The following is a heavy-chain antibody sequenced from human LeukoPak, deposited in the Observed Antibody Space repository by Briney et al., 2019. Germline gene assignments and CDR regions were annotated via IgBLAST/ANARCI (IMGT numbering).Heavy chain of an antibody. J-gene: IGHJ4*02. CDR1: GFTFSSYD. Sequence: PGGSLRLSCAASGFTFSSYDMSWVRQAPGKGLEWVSAISGSGGSTYYADSVKGRFTISRDNSKNTLYLQMNSLRAEDTAVYYCAKSKGSGYDWDYWGQGTLVTVSS. CDR3: AKSKGSGYDWDY. CDR2: ISGSGGST. D-gene: IGHD5-12*01. V-gene: IGHV3-23*01.